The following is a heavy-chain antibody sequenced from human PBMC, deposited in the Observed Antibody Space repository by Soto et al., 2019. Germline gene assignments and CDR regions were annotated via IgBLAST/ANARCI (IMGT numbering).Heavy chain of an antibody. V-gene: IGHV1-69*01. CDR3: ARDRSYSVYDLLEIIFAFDI. D-gene: IGHD5-12*01. CDR1: GGTFSSYA. CDR2: IIPIFGTA. J-gene: IGHJ3*02. Sequence: QVQLVQSGAEVKKPGSSVKVSCKASGGTFSSYAISWVRQAPGQGLEWMGGIIPIFGTAHSAQKFQGSVTITADESTSTAYMELSSVRSEDTAVYYCARDRSYSVYDLLEIIFAFDIWGHGTMVTVSS.